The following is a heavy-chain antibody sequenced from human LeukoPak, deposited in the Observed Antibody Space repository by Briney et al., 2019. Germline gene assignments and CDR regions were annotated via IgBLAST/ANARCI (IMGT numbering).Heavy chain of an antibody. D-gene: IGHD4-17*01. CDR2: IYYSGST. CDR3: ARATVTTWYYYGMDV. Sequence: SETLSLTCTVSGGSISSYYWSWIRQPPGKGLEWIGYIYYSGSTNYNPSLKSRVTISVDTSKNQFSLKLSSVTAADTAVYYCARATVTTWYYYGMDVWGQGTTVTVSS. J-gene: IGHJ6*02. V-gene: IGHV4-59*01. CDR1: GGSISSYY.